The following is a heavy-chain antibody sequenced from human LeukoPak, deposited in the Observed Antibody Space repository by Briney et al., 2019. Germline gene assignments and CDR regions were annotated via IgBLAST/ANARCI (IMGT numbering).Heavy chain of an antibody. J-gene: IGHJ4*02. Sequence: VGSLRLSCAASAFTFDDYGMSWVRQAPGKGLEWVSGINWNGGSTGYADSVKGRFTISRDNAKNSLYLQMNSLRAEDTALYYCARDYSNYVSPDYWGQGTLVTVSS. D-gene: IGHD4-11*01. CDR3: ARDYSNYVSPDY. V-gene: IGHV3-20*04. CDR2: INWNGGST. CDR1: AFTFDDYG.